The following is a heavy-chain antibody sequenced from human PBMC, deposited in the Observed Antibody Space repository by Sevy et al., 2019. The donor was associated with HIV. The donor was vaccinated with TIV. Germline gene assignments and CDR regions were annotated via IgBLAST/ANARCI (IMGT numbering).Heavy chain of an antibody. CDR2: IKSKADGGTI. CDR1: GFTFTYAW. D-gene: IGHD2-8*02. Sequence: GGSLRLSCAASGFTFTYAWMTWVRQAPGKGLKWLGRIKSKADGGTIDYAAPVKGRFTISRDDSKNTLYLQMNSLKTEDTGVYYCSTDPIILLLVTDGMDVWGRWTTVTVSS. CDR3: STDPIILLLVTDGMDV. J-gene: IGHJ6*02. V-gene: IGHV3-15*01.